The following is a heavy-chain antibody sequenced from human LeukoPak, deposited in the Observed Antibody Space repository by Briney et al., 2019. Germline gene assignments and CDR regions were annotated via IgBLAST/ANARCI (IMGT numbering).Heavy chain of an antibody. CDR1: GYTFTSYG. CDR2: IKPNNGDT. J-gene: IGHJ5*02. Sequence: ASVTVSCKASGYTFTSYGISWVRQAPGQGLEWLGLIKPNNGDTNYAQKFQGRVTMTRDTSITTAYMELNRLKSDDTAVYYCVRDRPHNWFDPWGQGTLVTVSS. V-gene: IGHV1-2*02. CDR3: VRDRPHNWFDP.